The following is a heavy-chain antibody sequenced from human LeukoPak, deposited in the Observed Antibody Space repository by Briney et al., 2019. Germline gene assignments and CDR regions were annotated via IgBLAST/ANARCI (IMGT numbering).Heavy chain of an antibody. D-gene: IGHD1-20*01. CDR2: ISWNSGSI. V-gene: IGHV3-9*01. J-gene: IGHJ4*02. CDR3: AKRTSNWNYFDY. Sequence: GGSLRLSCAASGFTFDDYAMHWVRQAPGKGLEWVSGISWNSGSIGYADSVKGRFTISRDNAKNSLYLQMNSLRAEDTAVYYCAKRTSNWNYFDYWGQGTLVTVSS. CDR1: GFTFDDYA.